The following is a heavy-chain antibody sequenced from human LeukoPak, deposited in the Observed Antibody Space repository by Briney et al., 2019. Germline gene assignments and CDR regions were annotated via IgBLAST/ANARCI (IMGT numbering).Heavy chain of an antibody. D-gene: IGHD4-17*01. Sequence: KPSETLSLTCTVSGGSISSSSYYWGWIRQPPGKGLEWIGSMYYSGSTYYNPSLKSRVTISVDTTKNQFSLKLSSVTAADTAVYYRARQVGYGDYPEYFQHWGQGTLVTVSS. CDR3: ARQVGYGDYPEYFQH. CDR2: MYYSGST. J-gene: IGHJ1*01. V-gene: IGHV4-39*01. CDR1: GGSISSSSYY.